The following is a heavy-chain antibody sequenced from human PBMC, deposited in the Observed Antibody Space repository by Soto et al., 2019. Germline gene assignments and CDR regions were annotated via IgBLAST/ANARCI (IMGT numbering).Heavy chain of an antibody. J-gene: IGHJ6*02. CDR2: IYYSGST. CDR3: ARRQIAVAAVQYYGMDV. CDR1: GCSISSSSYY. Sequence: SETLSLTCTVSGCSISSSSYYWGWIRQPPGKGLEWIGSIYYSGSTYYNPSLKSRVTISVDTSKNQFSLKLSSVTAADTAVYYCARRQIAVAAVQYYGMDVWGQGTTVTVSS. V-gene: IGHV4-39*01. D-gene: IGHD6-19*01.